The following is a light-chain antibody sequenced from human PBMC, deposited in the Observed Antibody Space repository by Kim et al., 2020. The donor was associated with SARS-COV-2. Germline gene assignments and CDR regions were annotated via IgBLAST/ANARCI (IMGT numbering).Light chain of an antibody. J-gene: IGLJ2*01. Sequence: ALGQTVRITCQGDSLRSYYASWYQQKPGQAPVLVIYGKNNRPSGIPDRFSGSSSGNTASLTITGAQAEVEADYYCNSRDSSGNHVVFGGGTQLTVL. CDR2: GKN. CDR3: NSRDSSGNHVV. V-gene: IGLV3-19*01. CDR1: SLRSYY.